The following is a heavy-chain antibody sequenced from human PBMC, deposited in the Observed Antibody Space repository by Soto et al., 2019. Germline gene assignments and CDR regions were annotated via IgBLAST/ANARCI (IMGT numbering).Heavy chain of an antibody. CDR3: AKIGGAWSSGREIDY. J-gene: IGHJ4*02. D-gene: IGHD6-19*01. CDR2: ITWDGGRT. Sequence: PGGSLRLSCTASGFTFDAYTMHWVRQGPGKGLEWVSLITWDGGRTYYVDSVKGRFTISRDNSKNSLYLQMNSLRTEDTALYYCAKIGGAWSSGREIDYWGQGTLVTVSS. V-gene: IGHV3-43*01. CDR1: GFTFDAYT.